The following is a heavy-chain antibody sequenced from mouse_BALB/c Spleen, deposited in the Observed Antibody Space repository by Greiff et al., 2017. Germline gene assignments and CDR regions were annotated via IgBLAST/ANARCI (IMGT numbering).Heavy chain of an antibody. CDR2: ISYSGST. J-gene: IGHJ1*01. V-gene: IGHV3-2*02. CDR3: ARKWDWYFDV. CDR1: GYSITSDYA. Sequence: EVQLQQSGPGLVKPSQSLSLTCTVTGYSITSDYAWNWIRQFPGNKLEWMGYISYSGSTSYNPSLKSRISITRDTSKNQFFLQLNSVTTEDTATYYCARKWDWYFDVWGAGTTVTVSS.